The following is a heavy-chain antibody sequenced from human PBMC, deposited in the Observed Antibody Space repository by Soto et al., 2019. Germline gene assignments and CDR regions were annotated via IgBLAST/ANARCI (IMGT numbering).Heavy chain of an antibody. J-gene: IGHJ5*02. Sequence: SETLSLTCTVSGGSISSYYWSWIRQPAGKGLEWIGRIYTSGSTNYNPSLKSRVTMSVDTSKNQFSLKLSSVTAADTAVYYCAREGMTTVTRWFDPWGQGTLVTVSS. CDR3: AREGMTTVTRWFDP. CDR1: GGSISSYY. V-gene: IGHV4-4*07. D-gene: IGHD4-4*01. CDR2: IYTSGST.